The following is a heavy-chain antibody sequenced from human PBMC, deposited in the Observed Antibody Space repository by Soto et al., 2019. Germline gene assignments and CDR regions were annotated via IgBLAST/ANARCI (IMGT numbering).Heavy chain of an antibody. CDR2: IIPIFGTP. J-gene: IGHJ5*02. CDR3: ARGGPVIIPAATNWFDP. V-gene: IGHV1-69*06. D-gene: IGHD6-25*01. CDR1: GGGFNSYS. Sequence: QVQLVQSGAEVKKPGSSVKVSCKSSGGGFNSYSISWGRQAPGQGLEWMGVIIPIFGTPTYAQKFQGRVTITADKSTSTAYMEVSRLTSEDTAVYYCARGGPVIIPAATNWFDPWGQGTLVTVSS.